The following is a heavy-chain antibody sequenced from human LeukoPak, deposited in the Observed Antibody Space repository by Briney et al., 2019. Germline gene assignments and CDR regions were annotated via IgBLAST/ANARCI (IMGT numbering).Heavy chain of an antibody. CDR2: INHNGNVN. CDR3: ARGGGLDV. V-gene: IGHV3-7*03. Sequence: GGSLRLSCVASGFTFSAHYMDWVRQAPGKGLEWVASINHNGNVNYYVDSVKGRFTISRDNAKNSLYLQMSNLRAEDTAVYFCARGGGLDVWGQGATVTVSS. J-gene: IGHJ6*02. CDR1: GFTFSAHY. D-gene: IGHD3-16*01.